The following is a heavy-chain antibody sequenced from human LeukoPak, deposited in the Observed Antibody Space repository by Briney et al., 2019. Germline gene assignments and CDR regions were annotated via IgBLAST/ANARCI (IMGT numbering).Heavy chain of an antibody. V-gene: IGHV3-23*01. CDR2: ISTTGGTT. Sequence: GGTLRLSCAASGLTFSSYGMSWGRQAPGRGLEWVSAISTTGGTTYYADSVRGRFTISRDNSRNTLYLQMNSLRAEDTAVYYCAKDRRAGSYDYWGQGTLVTVSS. J-gene: IGHJ4*02. CDR1: GLTFSSYG. D-gene: IGHD3-10*01. CDR3: AKDRRAGSYDY.